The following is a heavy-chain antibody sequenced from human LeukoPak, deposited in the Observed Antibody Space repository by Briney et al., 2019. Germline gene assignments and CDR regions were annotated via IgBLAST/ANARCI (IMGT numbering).Heavy chain of an antibody. J-gene: IGHJ4*02. D-gene: IGHD5-24*01. CDR1: GFTFSSIE. CDR2: ISGSGSAI. Sequence: PGGSPRLSCAASGFTFSSIEMNWVRQAPGKGLEWISYISGSGSAIFYADSVKGRFTISRDNAKNSLYLQMNSLRAEDAAIYYCVRNWDSWGQGVLVTVSS. V-gene: IGHV3-48*03. CDR3: VRNWDS.